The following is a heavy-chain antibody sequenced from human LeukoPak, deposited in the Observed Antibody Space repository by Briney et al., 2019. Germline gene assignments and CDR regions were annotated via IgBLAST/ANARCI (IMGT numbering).Heavy chain of an antibody. D-gene: IGHD2-21*02. V-gene: IGHV3-74*01. J-gene: IGHJ4*02. Sequence: GGSLRLSCAASGFTFSSYWMHWVRQAPGKGLVWVSRINSDGSSTSYADSVKDRFTISRDNAKNTLYLQMNSLRAEDTAVYYCARDATRGGDNDYWGQGTRVIVSS. CDR1: GFTFSSYW. CDR3: ARDATRGGDNDY. CDR2: INSDGSST.